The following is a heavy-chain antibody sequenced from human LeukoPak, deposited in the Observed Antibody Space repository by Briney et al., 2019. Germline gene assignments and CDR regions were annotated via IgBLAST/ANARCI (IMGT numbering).Heavy chain of an antibody. CDR2: ISSSSSYI. CDR1: GFTFSSYS. V-gene: IGHV3-21*01. Sequence: PGGSLRLSCAASGFTFSSYSMNWVRQAPGKGLEWVSSISSSSSYIYYADSVKGRFTISRDNAKNSLYLQMNSLRAEDTAVYYCARPITMVRGVITPPFDYWGQGTLVTVSS. CDR3: ARPITMVRGVITPPFDY. D-gene: IGHD3-10*01. J-gene: IGHJ4*02.